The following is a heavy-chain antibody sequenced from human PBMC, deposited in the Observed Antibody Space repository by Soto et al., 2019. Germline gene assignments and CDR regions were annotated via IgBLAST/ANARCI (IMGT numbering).Heavy chain of an antibody. CDR3: ARGPSYYYGSGENWFDP. CDR1: GYTFTSYG. Sequence: ASVKVSCKASGYTFTSYGISWVRQAPGQGLEWMGWISAYNGNTNYAQKLQGRVTMTTDASTSTAYMKLRSLRSDDTAVYYCARGPSYYYGSGENWFDPWGQGTLVTVSS. CDR2: ISAYNGNT. V-gene: IGHV1-18*01. D-gene: IGHD3-10*01. J-gene: IGHJ5*02.